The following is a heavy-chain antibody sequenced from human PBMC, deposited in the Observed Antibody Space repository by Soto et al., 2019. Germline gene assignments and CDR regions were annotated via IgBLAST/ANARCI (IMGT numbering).Heavy chain of an antibody. D-gene: IGHD3-16*01. CDR2: IYYSGST. V-gene: IGHV4-31*03. CDR1: GGSISSGGYY. CDR3: ARDAQGDQYSYYFDY. J-gene: IGHJ4*02. Sequence: SETLSLTCTVSGGSISSGGYYWSWIRQHPGKGLEWIGYIYYSGSTYYNPSLKSRVTISVDTSKNQFSLKLSSVTAADTAVYYCARDAQGDQYSYYFDYWGQGTLVTVSS.